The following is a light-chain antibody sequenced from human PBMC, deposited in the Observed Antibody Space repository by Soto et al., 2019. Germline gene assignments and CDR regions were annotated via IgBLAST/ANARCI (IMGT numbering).Light chain of an antibody. J-gene: IGLJ1*01. V-gene: IGLV3-21*04. Sequence: SYELTQPPSVSVAPGQTASVSCGGDNIGSKGVHWYQQKPGQAPILVIYYDRDRPSGIPERFSGSNSGNTATLTISGAEAGDEADYYCQVWDTTSDHLYVFGPGTKLTVL. CDR3: QVWDTTSDHLYV. CDR1: NIGSKG. CDR2: YDR.